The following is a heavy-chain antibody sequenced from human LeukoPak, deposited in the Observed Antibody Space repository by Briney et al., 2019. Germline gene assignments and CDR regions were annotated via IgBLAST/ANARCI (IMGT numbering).Heavy chain of an antibody. D-gene: IGHD1-7*01. CDR3: AKDRTTWVKKFDY. J-gene: IGHJ4*02. CDR1: GFTFSSYA. V-gene: IGHV3-23*01. CDR2: VSGSGGST. Sequence: SGGSLRLSCAASGFTFSSYAMSWVRQAPGKGLEWVSAVSGSGGSTYYADSVKGRFTISRDNSKNTLYLQMNSLRAEDTAVYYCAKDRTTWVKKFDYWGQGTLVTVSS.